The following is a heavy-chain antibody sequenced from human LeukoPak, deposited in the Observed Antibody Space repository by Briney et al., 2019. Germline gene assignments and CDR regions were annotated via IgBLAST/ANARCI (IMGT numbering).Heavy chain of an antibody. CDR3: ARTNRGELVRPFDY. V-gene: IGHV3-9*01. CDR1: GFTFSTYA. CDR2: ISWNSGSI. J-gene: IGHJ4*02. D-gene: IGHD1-26*01. Sequence: SLRLSCEASGFTFSTYAMHWVRQAPGKGLEWVSGISWNSGSIGYADSVKGRFTISRDNAKNSLYLQMNSLRAEDTALYYCARTNRGELVRPFDYWGQGTLVTVSS.